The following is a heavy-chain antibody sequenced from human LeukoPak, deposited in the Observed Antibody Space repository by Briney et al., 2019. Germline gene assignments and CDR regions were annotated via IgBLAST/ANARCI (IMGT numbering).Heavy chain of an antibody. CDR2: IYHSGST. D-gene: IGHD2-21*02. Sequence: SQTLSLTCAVSGGSISSGGYSWSWIRQPPGKGLEWIGYIYHSGSTYYNPSLKSRVTISVDRSKNQFSLKLSSVTAADTAVYYCARGRVVVVTATAVVDAFDIWGQGTMATVSS. J-gene: IGHJ3*02. CDR3: ARGRVVVVTATAVVDAFDI. CDR1: GGSISSGGYS. V-gene: IGHV4-30-2*01.